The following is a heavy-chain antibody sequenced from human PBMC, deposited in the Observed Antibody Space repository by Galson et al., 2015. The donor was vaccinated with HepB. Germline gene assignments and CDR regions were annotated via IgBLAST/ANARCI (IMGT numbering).Heavy chain of an antibody. J-gene: IGHJ4*02. CDR2: IWYDGSNK. Sequence: LRLSCAASGFTFSSYGMHWVRQAPGKGLEWVAVIWYDGSNKYYADSVKGRFTISRDNSKNTLYLQMNSLRAEDTAVYYCAREGSMIQYYDYWGQGTLVTVSS. V-gene: IGHV3-33*01. D-gene: IGHD3-22*01. CDR3: AREGSMIQYYDY. CDR1: GFTFSSYG.